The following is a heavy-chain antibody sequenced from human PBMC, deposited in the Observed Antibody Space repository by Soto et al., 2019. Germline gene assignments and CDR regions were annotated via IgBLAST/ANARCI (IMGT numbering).Heavy chain of an antibody. J-gene: IGHJ3*02. D-gene: IGHD3-22*01. CDR2: ISGSGGST. Sequence: GGSLRLSCAASGFTFSNAMSWVRQAPGKGLEWVSAISGSGGSTYYADSVKGRFTISRDNSKNTLYLQMNSLRAEDTAVYYCAKYGGYYYDSSGYCAFDIWGQGIMVTVSS. V-gene: IGHV3-23*01. CDR3: AKYGGYYYDSSGYCAFDI. CDR1: GFTFSNA.